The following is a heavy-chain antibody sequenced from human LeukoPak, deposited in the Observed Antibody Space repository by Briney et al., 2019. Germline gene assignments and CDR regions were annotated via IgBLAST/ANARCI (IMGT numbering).Heavy chain of an antibody. J-gene: IGHJ4*02. CDR2: IYPDGSET. D-gene: IGHD6-19*01. V-gene: IGHV5-51*01. Sequence: GESLKISCKVSGYTFTTYWIGWVRQMPGKGLECMGAIYPDGSETRYSPSFRGQVTLSVDKSITTASLQWTRLQASDTAVYYCARLGWYGDIDSWGQGTLVTVSS. CDR3: ARLGWYGDIDS. CDR1: GYTFTTYW.